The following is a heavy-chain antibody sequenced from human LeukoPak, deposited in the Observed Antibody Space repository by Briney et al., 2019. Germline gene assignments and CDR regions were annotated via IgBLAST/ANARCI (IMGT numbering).Heavy chain of an antibody. CDR1: ADSISGYY. J-gene: IGHJ5*02. D-gene: IGHD1-26*01. Sequence: SETLSLTCTVSADSISGYYWSWIRQPPGKGLEWIGYIYYSGSTNYNPSLKSRVTISVDTSKNQFSLKLSSVTAAGTAIYYCARQGSRWELVPRWFDPWGEGTLVTVSS. CDR2: IYYSGST. V-gene: IGHV4-59*08. CDR3: ARQGSRWELVPRWFDP.